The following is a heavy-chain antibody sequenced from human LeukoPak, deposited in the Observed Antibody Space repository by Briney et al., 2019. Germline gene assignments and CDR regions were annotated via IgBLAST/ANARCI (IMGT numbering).Heavy chain of an antibody. Sequence: PGGSLRLSCAASGFTFSSYGMNWVRQAPGKGLEWVSSISSSGTYIYFADSVKGRFTISRDNAKNSLYLQMNSLRAEDTALYYCAREQSYSEEIVVVNPPFDYWGQGTLVTVSA. CDR1: GFTFSSYG. V-gene: IGHV3-21*01. J-gene: IGHJ4*02. D-gene: IGHD2-15*01. CDR3: AREQSYSEEIVVVNPPFDY. CDR2: ISSSGTYI.